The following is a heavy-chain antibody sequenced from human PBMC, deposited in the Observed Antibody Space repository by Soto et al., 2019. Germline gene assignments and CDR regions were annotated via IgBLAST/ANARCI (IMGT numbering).Heavy chain of an antibody. CDR2: IWYDGSNK. V-gene: IGHV3-33*01. CDR3: ARDLRQWLVLYYYGMDV. D-gene: IGHD6-19*01. J-gene: IGHJ6*02. CDR1: GFTFSSYG. Sequence: VQLVESGGGVVQPGRSLRLSCAASGFTFSSYGMHWVRQAPGKGLEWVAVIWYDGSNKYYADSVKGRFTISRDNSKNTLYLQMNSLRAEDTAVYYCARDLRQWLVLYYYGMDVWGQGTTVTVSS.